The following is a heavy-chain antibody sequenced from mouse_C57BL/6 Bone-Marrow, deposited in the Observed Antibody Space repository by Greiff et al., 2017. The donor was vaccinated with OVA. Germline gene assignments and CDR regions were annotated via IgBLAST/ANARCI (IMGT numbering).Heavy chain of an antibody. Sequence: VQLQQSGPELVKPGDSVKISCKASGYSFTGYFMNWVMQSHGKSLEWIGRINPYNGDTFYNQKFKGKATLTVDKSSSTAHMELRSLTSEDSAVYYCATSPLYYAMDDWGQGTSVTVSS. V-gene: IGHV1-20*01. CDR3: ATSPLYYAMDD. CDR2: INPYNGDT. J-gene: IGHJ4*01. CDR1: GYSFTGYF.